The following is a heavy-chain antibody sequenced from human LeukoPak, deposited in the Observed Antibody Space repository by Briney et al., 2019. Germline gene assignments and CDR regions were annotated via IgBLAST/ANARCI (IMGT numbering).Heavy chain of an antibody. V-gene: IGHV4-34*01. J-gene: IGHJ4*02. Sequence: PSETLSLTCAVYGGSFSGYYWSWIRQPPGKGLEWIGEINHSGSTNYNPSLKSRVTISVDTSKNQFSLKLSSVTAADTAVYYCARHAPYYYGSGSYYNRHYFDYWDQGTLVTVSS. CDR2: INHSGST. D-gene: IGHD3-10*01. CDR1: GGSFSGYY. CDR3: ARHAPYYYGSGSYYNRHYFDY.